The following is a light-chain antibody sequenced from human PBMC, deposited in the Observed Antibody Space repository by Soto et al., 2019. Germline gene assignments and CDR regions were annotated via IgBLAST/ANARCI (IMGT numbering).Light chain of an antibody. CDR1: PSVSSSY. CDR2: GAS. Sequence: EIVLTQSPGTLSLSPGERATLSCRASPSVSSSYLAWYQQKPGQAPRLLIYGASSMATGITDRFSGSGSGTDFTLTISRLEPEDVAVYYCQQYGSSRFTFGPGTKVDIK. CDR3: QQYGSSRFT. J-gene: IGKJ3*01. V-gene: IGKV3-20*01.